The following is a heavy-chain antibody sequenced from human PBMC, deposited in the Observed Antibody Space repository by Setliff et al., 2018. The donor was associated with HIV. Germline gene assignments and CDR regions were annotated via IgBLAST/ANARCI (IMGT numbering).Heavy chain of an antibody. CDR2: IYTSGST. D-gene: IGHD1-1*01. V-gene: IGHV4-4*09. CDR3: ARRPPLTTGREYYFDF. J-gene: IGHJ4*02. Sequence: SETLSLTCAVSGYSISSGYYWSWIRQPPGKGLEWIGYIYTSGSTNYNPSLKSRVTISIDTSKNQFSLKLNAVTAADTAVYYCARRPPLTTGREYYFDFWGQGTLVTVSS. CDR1: GYSISSGYY.